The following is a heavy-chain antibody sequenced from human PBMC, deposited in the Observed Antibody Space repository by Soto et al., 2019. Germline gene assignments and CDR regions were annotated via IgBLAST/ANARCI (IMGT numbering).Heavy chain of an antibody. V-gene: IGHV4-34*01. CDR1: GGSFSGYY. Sequence: SETLSLTCAVYGGSFSGYYWSWIRQPPGKGLEWIGEINHSGSTNYNPSLKSRVTISVDTSKNQFSLKLSSVTAADTAVYYCARVPKRGHIDSTDYWGQGTLVTVSS. J-gene: IGHJ4*02. CDR2: INHSGST. CDR3: ARVPKRGHIDSTDY. D-gene: IGHD2-21*01.